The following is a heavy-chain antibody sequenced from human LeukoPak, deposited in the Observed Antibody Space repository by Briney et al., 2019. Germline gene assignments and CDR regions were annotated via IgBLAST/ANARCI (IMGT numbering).Heavy chain of an antibody. V-gene: IGHV3-23*01. CDR2: ISGSGGIT. CDR3: AKDTQQWLCDY. CDR1: GFTFSNYA. J-gene: IGHJ4*02. Sequence: GGSLRLSCAVSGFTFSNYAMNWVRQTPGKGLEWVSVISGSGGITYHADSVKGRFTISRDNSKNTLYLQMNSLRAEDTAVYYCAKDTQQWLCDYWGQGTLVTASS. D-gene: IGHD6-19*01.